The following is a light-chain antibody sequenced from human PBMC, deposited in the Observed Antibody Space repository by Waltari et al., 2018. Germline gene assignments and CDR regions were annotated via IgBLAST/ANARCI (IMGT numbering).Light chain of an antibody. Sequence: DIQLTQTPSSLSASVGDRLTITCHASQDTGDSLNWFQHKPGTHPELLIYSVSRLDYGVPSRFTGSRSGTNYSFSISNLQPDDIATYFCQQYRSLPLTFGQGTK. V-gene: IGKV1-33*01. CDR1: QDTGDS. CDR3: QQYRSLPLT. CDR2: SVS. J-gene: IGKJ2*01.